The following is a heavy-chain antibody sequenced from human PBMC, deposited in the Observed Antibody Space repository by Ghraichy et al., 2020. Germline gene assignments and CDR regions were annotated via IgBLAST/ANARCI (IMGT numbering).Heavy chain of an antibody. CDR3: ARDNCGGYCCYFDY. Sequence: SETLSLTCAVYGGSFSGHYWSWIRQPPGKGLEWIGEINHSGSTNYNPSLMSRVTISVDTSKNQFSLKLSSVTAADTAVYYCARDNCGGYCCYFDYWGQGTLVTVSS. CDR1: GGSFSGHY. D-gene: IGHD2-21*02. V-gene: IGHV4-34*01. CDR2: INHSGST. J-gene: IGHJ4*02.